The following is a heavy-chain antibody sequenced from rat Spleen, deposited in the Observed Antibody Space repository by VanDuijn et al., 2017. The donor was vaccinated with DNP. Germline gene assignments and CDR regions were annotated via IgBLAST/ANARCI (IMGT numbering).Heavy chain of an antibody. CDR2: INPDGGST. D-gene: IGHD4-3*01. J-gene: IGHJ2*01. V-gene: IGHV5-58*01. CDR1: GFTFSDYW. CDR3: ARWNSGHFDY. Sequence: EVQLVETGGGLVQPGRSLQLSCVASGFTFSDYWMFWIRQAPGKGLEWVASINPDGGSTSYPDSVKGRFTISRDNAKSSLYLQMDSLRSEETATYYCARWNSGHFDYWGQGVMVTVSS.